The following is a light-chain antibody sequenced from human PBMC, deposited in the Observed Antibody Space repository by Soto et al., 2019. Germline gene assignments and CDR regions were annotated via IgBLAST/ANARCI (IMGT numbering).Light chain of an antibody. CDR1: DNIAKY. J-gene: IGKJ1*01. V-gene: IGKV1-39*01. CDR3: QQSYSAPPWT. Sequence: DIQTTQSPSSLSASVGPRVTITCRTSDNIAKYLNWYQQKPAQVXXLXIVAASRLQSGVPTRFSGSGSGTDFTLTINNLQPEDFANYYGQQSYSAPPWTFGQGTKVDIK. CDR2: AAS.